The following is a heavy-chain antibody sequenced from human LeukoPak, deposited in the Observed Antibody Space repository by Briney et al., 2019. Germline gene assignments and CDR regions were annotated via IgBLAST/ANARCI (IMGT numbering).Heavy chain of an antibody. J-gene: IGHJ4*02. V-gene: IGHV3-74*01. Sequence: GGSLRLSCAASGFTFSSSWMYWVRQAPGRGLVWVSRINSDESITTYADSVKGRFTISRDNAKNTLYLQMNSLRAEDTAVYYCARGLVLGFLDYWGQGTPVTVSS. CDR1: GFTFSSSW. D-gene: IGHD4-11*01. CDR2: INSDESIT. CDR3: ARGLVLGFLDY.